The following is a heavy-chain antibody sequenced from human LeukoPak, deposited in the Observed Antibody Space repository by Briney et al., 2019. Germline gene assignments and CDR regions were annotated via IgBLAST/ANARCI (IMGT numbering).Heavy chain of an antibody. Sequence: GGSLRLSCAASGFTFSSYGIHWVRQAPGKGLEWVAFIRYDGSNKYYADSVKGRFTISRDNSKNTLYLQMNSLRAEDTAVYYCAKGPVAAAGKGGFDYWGQGTLVTVSS. CDR2: IRYDGSNK. J-gene: IGHJ4*02. CDR3: AKGPVAAAGKGGFDY. D-gene: IGHD6-13*01. V-gene: IGHV3-30*02. CDR1: GFTFSSYG.